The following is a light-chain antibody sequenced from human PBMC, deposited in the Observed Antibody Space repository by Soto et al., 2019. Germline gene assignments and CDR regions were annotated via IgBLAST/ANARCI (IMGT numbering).Light chain of an antibody. V-gene: IGKV1-6*01. CDR3: QKYNNAPRT. CDR1: QGIRND. Sequence: AIQMTQSPSSLSASVGDRVTITCRASQGIRNDLGWYQQKPGKAPKLLIYAASSLQSGVPSRFSGSGSGTDFTLTISSLQPEDVATYYCQKYNNAPRTFGQGTKVDIK. CDR2: AAS. J-gene: IGKJ1*01.